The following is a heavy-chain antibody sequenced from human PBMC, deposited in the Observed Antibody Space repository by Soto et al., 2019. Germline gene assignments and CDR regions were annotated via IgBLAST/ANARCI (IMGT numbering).Heavy chain of an antibody. CDR1: GGSTSSDNY. Sequence: SETLSLTCTVSGGSTSSDNYWSWIRQPPGKGLEWIGHIYYSGDTDYNPSLKSRLAISIDTSKNQFSLKLSSVTAADTAVYFCAREGGESSDGLYYFDSWGQGSLVTVSS. V-gene: IGHV4-30-4*01. CDR3: AREGGESSDGLYYFDS. J-gene: IGHJ4*02. CDR2: IYYSGDT. D-gene: IGHD3-16*01.